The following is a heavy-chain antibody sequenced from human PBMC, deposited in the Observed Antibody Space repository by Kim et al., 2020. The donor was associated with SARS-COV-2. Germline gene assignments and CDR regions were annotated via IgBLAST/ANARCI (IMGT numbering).Heavy chain of an antibody. Sequence: LQNRGTISVDTSKNQFSLKLSSVTAADTAVYYCARGRRGYSYGWAIYFDYWGQGTLVTVSS. V-gene: IGHV4-34*01. D-gene: IGHD5-18*01. J-gene: IGHJ4*02. CDR3: ARGRRGYSYGWAIYFDY.